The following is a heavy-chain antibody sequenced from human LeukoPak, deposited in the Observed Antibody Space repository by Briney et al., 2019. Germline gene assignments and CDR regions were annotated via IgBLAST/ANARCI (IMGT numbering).Heavy chain of an antibody. V-gene: IGHV3-21*01. D-gene: IGHD2-2*01. CDR1: GFTFSSYS. J-gene: IGHJ3*02. CDR2: ISSSSSYI. Sequence: GGSLRLSCAASGFTFSSYSMTWVRQAPGKGLEWVSSISSSSSYIYYADSVKGRFTISRDNAKNSLYLQMNSPRAEDTAVYYCARVTTLYCSSTSCFSSAFDIWGQGTMVTVSS. CDR3: ARVTTLYCSSTSCFSSAFDI.